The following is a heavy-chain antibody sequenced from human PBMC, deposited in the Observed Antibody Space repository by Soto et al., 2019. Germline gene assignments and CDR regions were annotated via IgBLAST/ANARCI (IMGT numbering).Heavy chain of an antibody. CDR1: GERDSSNMGG. Sequence: SQTDSLTYDICGERDSSNMGGWNWKRKTPSRGLEWLGRIYYRSKWYFNYAVSVESRITINPDTSKNQFSLQLSSVTPDDTAVYYCARGSWDDVSGHYYMDVWGKGTTVTVSS. CDR2: IYYRSKWYF. CDR3: ARGSWDDVSGHYYMDV. D-gene: IGHD1-1*01. J-gene: IGHJ6*03. V-gene: IGHV6-1*01.